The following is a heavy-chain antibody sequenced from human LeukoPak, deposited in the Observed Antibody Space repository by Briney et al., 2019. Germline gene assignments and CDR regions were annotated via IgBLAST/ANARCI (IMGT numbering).Heavy chain of an antibody. Sequence: SETLSLTCAVSGGSISSSNWWSWVRQPPGKGLEWIGYIYHSGSTYYNPSLKSRVTISVDRSKNQFSLKLSSVTAADTAVYYCARGTTTYYDFWSGYYDAGFDYWGQGTLVTVSS. CDR3: ARGTTTYYDFWSGYYDAGFDY. J-gene: IGHJ4*02. V-gene: IGHV4-4*02. D-gene: IGHD3-3*01. CDR2: IYHSGST. CDR1: GGSISSSNW.